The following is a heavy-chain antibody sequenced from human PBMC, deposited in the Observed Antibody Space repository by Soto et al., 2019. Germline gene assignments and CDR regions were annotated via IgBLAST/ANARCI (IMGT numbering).Heavy chain of an antibody. Sequence: PSETLSLTCTVSGGSISSYHWSWIRQPPGKGLEWIGYIYYSGSTNYNPSLKSRVTISVDTSKNQFSLKLSSVTAADTAVYYCARRGRGYSGYDLDYWGQGTLVTVS. V-gene: IGHV4-59*08. CDR1: GGSISSYH. D-gene: IGHD5-12*01. J-gene: IGHJ4*02. CDR3: ARRGRGYSGYDLDY. CDR2: IYYSGST.